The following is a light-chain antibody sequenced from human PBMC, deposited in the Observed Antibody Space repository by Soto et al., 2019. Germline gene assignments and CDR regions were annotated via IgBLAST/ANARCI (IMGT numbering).Light chain of an antibody. Sequence: QAVVTQPASVSGSPGQSITISCTGTSSDVGSYNLVSWYQQHPGKAPKLMIYEGSKRPSGVSNRFSGSKSGNTASLTISGLQAEDETDYYCCSYAGIGTWVFGGGTKLTVL. CDR3: CSYAGIGTWV. V-gene: IGLV2-23*01. CDR2: EGS. CDR1: SSDVGSYNL. J-gene: IGLJ3*02.